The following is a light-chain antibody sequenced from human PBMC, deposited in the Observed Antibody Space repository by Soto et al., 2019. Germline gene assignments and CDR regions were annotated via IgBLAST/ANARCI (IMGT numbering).Light chain of an antibody. V-gene: IGLV6-57*01. J-gene: IGLJ3*02. CDR2: EDN. CDR3: QSYDTNNWV. Sequence: NFMLTQPHSVSESPGKTVTISCTRSSGRITSKYVHWYQQRPGSYPTTVIYEDNRRPSGVPDRFSGSVDSASNSASLTISGLQTEDEAYYYCQSYDTNNWVFGGGTKLTVL. CDR1: SGRITSKY.